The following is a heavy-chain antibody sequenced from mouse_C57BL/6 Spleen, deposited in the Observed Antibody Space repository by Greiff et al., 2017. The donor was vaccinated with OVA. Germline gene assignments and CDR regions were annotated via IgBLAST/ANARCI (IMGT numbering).Heavy chain of an antibody. CDR2: IYPGDGDT. Sequence: VKLMESGAELVKPGASVKISCKASGYAFSSYGMNWVKQRPGKGLEWIGQIYPGDGDTNYNGKFKGEATLTADKSSSTAYMQLSSLTSEDSAVYFCARGGNWEDFDYWGQGTTLTVSS. D-gene: IGHD4-1*01. V-gene: IGHV1-80*01. J-gene: IGHJ2*01. CDR3: ARGGNWEDFDY. CDR1: GYAFSSYG.